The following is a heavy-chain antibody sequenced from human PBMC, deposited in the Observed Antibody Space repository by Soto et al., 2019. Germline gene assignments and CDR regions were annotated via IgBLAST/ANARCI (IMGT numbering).Heavy chain of an antibody. CDR1: GGSISSYY. CDR2: IYYSGST. D-gene: IGHD3-10*01. CDR3: ARHGLRLPYDY. Sequence: QVQLQESGPGLVKPSETLSLTCTVSGGSISSYYWSWIRQPPGKGLEWIGYIYYSGSTNYNPSLESRVTISVDTSKNQFSLKLSSVTAADTAVYYCARHGLRLPYDYWGQGTLVTVSS. V-gene: IGHV4-59*08. J-gene: IGHJ4*02.